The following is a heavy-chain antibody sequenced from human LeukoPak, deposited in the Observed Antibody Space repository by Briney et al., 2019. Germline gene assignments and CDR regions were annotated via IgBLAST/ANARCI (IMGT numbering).Heavy chain of an antibody. V-gene: IGHV3-30*18. CDR3: AKDWVGAVLDY. Sequence: GGSLRLSCAASGFTFSSYGMHWVRQAPGKGLEWVAVISYDGSNKYYADSVKGRFTISRDNSKNTLYLQMNSLRAEDTAVYYCAKDWVGAVLDYWGQGTLVTVST. CDR2: ISYDGSNK. CDR1: GFTFSSYG. J-gene: IGHJ4*02. D-gene: IGHD1-26*01.